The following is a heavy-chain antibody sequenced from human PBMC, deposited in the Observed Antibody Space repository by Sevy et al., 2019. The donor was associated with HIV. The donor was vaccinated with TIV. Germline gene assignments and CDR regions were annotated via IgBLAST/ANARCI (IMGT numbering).Heavy chain of an antibody. J-gene: IGHJ4*02. CDR3: ARDRPLYYDSSGSDSTV. CDR1: GYTFTGYY. V-gene: IGHV1-2*02. Sequence: ASVKVSCKASGYTFTGYYIHWVRQAPGQGLEWMGWINPNSGGTNYAQKFQGRVTMTRDTSISTAYMELSRLRSDDTAVYYCARDRPLYYDSSGSDSTVWGQGTLVTVSS. CDR2: INPNSGGT. D-gene: IGHD3-22*01.